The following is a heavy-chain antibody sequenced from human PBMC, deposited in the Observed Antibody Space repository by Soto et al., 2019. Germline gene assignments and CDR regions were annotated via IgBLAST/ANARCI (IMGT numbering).Heavy chain of an antibody. CDR1: GFNFKTYA. CDR3: ARERGCGEPADS. CDR2: IRYDGSNK. V-gene: IGHV3-33*01. Sequence: QVQLVESGGGVVQPGRSLSLSCAGTGFNFKTYAIHWVRQAPGKGLEWVALIRYDGSNKYYGDSVKGRFTVSRDNSQNTVTLQMNSLRVEDTALYYCARERGCGEPADSGGQGTPVTVSS. J-gene: IGHJ4*02. D-gene: IGHD3-10*01.